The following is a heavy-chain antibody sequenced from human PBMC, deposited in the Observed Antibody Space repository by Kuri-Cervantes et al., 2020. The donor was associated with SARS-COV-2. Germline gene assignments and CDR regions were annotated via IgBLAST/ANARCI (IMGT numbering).Heavy chain of an antibody. Sequence: GGSLRLCCAASGFTFSSYAMSWVRQAPGKGLEWVSAISGSGGSTYYADSVKGRFTISRDNSKNTLYLQMNSLRAEDTAVYYCAKIGTQYCSAGSCYVDYWGQGTLVTVSS. J-gene: IGHJ4*02. CDR3: AKIGTQYCSAGSCYVDY. D-gene: IGHD2-15*01. CDR1: GFTFSSYA. CDR2: ISGSGGST. V-gene: IGHV3-23*01.